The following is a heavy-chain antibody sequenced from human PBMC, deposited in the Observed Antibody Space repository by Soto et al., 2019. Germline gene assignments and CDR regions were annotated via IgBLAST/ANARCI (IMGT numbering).Heavy chain of an antibody. CDR1: GYTFTGHY. Sequence: ASVKVSCKASGYTFTGHYIHWVRQAPEQGPEWMGEIGPESGATRYAQKFQGRVTMTRDTSITTVYMELKNLSPDDTAVYYCGRGRSGQIVVFYWGQGTPVTVS. CDR3: GRGRSGQIVVFY. J-gene: IGHJ4*02. CDR2: IGPESGAT. D-gene: IGHD1-26*01. V-gene: IGHV1-2*02.